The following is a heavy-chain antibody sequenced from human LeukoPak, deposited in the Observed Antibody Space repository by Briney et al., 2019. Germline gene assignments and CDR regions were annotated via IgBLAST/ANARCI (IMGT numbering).Heavy chain of an antibody. J-gene: IGHJ4*02. CDR2: ITGYGGTT. CDR3: AKDVWYTSTWYYFDY. Sequence: GGSLRLSCAASGFTFASYAMNWVRQAPGNGLEWVSSITGYGGTTYYADSVKGRFTISRDNSKNTLYLQMNTLRAEDTAVYYCAKDVWYTSTWYYFDYWGQGTLVTVSS. D-gene: IGHD6-13*01. V-gene: IGHV3-23*01. CDR1: GFTFASYA.